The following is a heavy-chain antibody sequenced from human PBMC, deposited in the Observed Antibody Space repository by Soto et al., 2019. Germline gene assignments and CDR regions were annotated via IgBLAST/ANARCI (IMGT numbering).Heavy chain of an antibody. CDR2: ISWDGGST. CDR1: GFTFDDYT. J-gene: IGHJ6*02. D-gene: IGHD2-15*01. Sequence: GGSLRLSCAASGFTFDDYTMHWVRQAPGKGLEWVSLISWDGGSTYYADSVKGRFTISRDNSKNSLYLQMNSLRTEDTALYYCAKGDCSGGSCYKNYYYGMDVWGQGTTVTVSS. CDR3: AKGDCSGGSCYKNYYYGMDV. V-gene: IGHV3-43*01.